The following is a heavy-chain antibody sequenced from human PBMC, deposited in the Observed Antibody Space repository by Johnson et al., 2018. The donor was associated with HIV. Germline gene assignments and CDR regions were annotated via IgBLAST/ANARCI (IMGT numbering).Heavy chain of an antibody. CDR1: GFTFSDYY. J-gene: IGHJ3*02. CDR2: ISSSGSTI. Sequence: QMLLVESGGGLVQPGGSLRLSCAASGFTFSDYYMSWIRQAPGKGLEWVSYISSSGSTIYYADSVKGRFTISRDNAKNSLYLQMNSLRAEDTAVYYCASSSSSWQAFDIWGQGTMVTVSS. CDR3: ASSSSSWQAFDI. D-gene: IGHD6-13*01. V-gene: IGHV3-11*01.